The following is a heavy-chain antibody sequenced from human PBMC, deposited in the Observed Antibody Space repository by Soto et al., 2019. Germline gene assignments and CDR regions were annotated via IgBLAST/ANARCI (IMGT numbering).Heavy chain of an antibody. CDR2: INAGNGNT. CDR3: ARGSAGITIFGVAPNWFDP. D-gene: IGHD3-3*01. Sequence: ASVKVSCKASGYTFTSYAMHWVRQAPGQRLEWMGWINAGNGNTKYSQEFQGRVTITRDTSASTAYMELSSLRSEDTAVYYCARGSAGITIFGVAPNWFDPWGQGTLVTVSS. CDR1: GYTFTSYA. V-gene: IGHV1-3*01. J-gene: IGHJ5*02.